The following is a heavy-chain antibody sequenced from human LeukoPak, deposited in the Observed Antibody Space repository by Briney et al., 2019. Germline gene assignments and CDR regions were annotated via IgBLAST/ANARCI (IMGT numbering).Heavy chain of an antibody. Sequence: GGSLRLSGAASGFTFTSHGMNWVGQAPGKGLGGVSGIGGRGDITYYVDSGKGRFTISRANSQHTLYLQMNYPSVEDTAVYYCAQDDGWLQFNSWGQGTLVTVSS. CDR3: AQDDGWLQFNS. V-gene: IGHV3-23*01. CDR1: GFTFTSHG. CDR2: IGGRGDIT. D-gene: IGHD5-24*01. J-gene: IGHJ5*01.